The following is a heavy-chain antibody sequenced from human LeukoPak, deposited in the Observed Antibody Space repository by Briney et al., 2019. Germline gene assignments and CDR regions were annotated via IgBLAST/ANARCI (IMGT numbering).Heavy chain of an antibody. CDR3: ARGNVYGDQVPAGGYYYYYMDV. CDR2: IYYSGST. Sequence: PSETLSLTCTVSGGSISSSTYYWGWIRQPPGKGLEWIGSIYYSGSTYYNPSLKSRVTISVDTSKNQFSLKLSSVTAADTAVYYCARGNVYGDQVPAGGYYYYYMDVWGKGTTVTVSS. J-gene: IGHJ6*03. V-gene: IGHV4-39*07. D-gene: IGHD4-17*01. CDR1: GGSISSSTYY.